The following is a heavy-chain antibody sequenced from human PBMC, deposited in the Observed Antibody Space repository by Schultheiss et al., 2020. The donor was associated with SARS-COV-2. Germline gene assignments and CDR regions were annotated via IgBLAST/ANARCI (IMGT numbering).Heavy chain of an antibody. CDR1: GFTFSSYA. D-gene: IGHD3-3*01. CDR2: IKQDGSEK. CDR3: ARGLERN. J-gene: IGHJ4*02. V-gene: IGHV3-7*04. Sequence: GGSLRLSCAASGFTFSSYAMSWVRQAPGKGLEWVANIKQDGSEKYYVDSVKGRFTISRDNAKNSLYLQMNSLRAEDTAVYYCARGLERNWGQGTLVTVSS.